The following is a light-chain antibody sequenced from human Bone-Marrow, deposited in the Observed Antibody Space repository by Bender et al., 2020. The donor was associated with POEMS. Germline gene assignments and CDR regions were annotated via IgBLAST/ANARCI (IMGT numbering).Light chain of an antibody. V-gene: IGLV3-10*01. CDR1: ALPKNY. CDR2: EDT. J-gene: IGLJ2*01. Sequence: SYDLTQPPSVSVSPGQTAKITCSGDALPKNYVYWYQQKSGQAPVLVISEDTKRPSGIPETFSGSSSGTVATLTINGAQVEDEADYYCQAWDSRTVVFGGGTKLTVL. CDR3: QAWDSRTVV.